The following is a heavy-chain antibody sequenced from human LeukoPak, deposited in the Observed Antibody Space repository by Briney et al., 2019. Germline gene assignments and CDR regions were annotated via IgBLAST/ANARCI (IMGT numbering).Heavy chain of an antibody. CDR1: GYTFTSYG. Sequence: ASVKVSCKASGYTFTSYGISWVRQAPGQGLEWMGWISAYNGNTNYAQKLQGRVTMTTDTSTSTAYMELSRLRSDDTAVYYCARGEVTMVRGVFSWFDPWGQGTLVTVSS. D-gene: IGHD3-10*01. V-gene: IGHV1-18*01. CDR2: ISAYNGNT. CDR3: ARGEVTMVRGVFSWFDP. J-gene: IGHJ5*02.